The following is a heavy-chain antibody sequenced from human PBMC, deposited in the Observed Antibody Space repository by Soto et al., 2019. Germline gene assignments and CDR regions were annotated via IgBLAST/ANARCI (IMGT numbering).Heavy chain of an antibody. D-gene: IGHD3-10*01. CDR2: MNYSGSS. Sequence: SETLSLTCTVYGDSFNTYYWSWIRQPPGKGLEWIGEMNYSGSSKYNPSLKSRVTILVDTSNKQFSLRLTSVTAADTAVYYCARFPVRGVIITGPYYYYGMDVWGQGTTVTVSS. CDR1: GDSFNTYY. J-gene: IGHJ6*02. CDR3: ARFPVRGVIITGPYYYYGMDV. V-gene: IGHV4-34*01.